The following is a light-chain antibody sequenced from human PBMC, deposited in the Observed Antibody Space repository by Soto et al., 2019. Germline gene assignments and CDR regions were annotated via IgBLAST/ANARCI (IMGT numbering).Light chain of an antibody. J-gene: IGKJ4*01. Sequence: EIVMTQSPATLTVSPGERVTLSCRASQNVYNKLAWYQHKPGQAPRLLISGASTGATGVPPRFSGSGSGTDFTLTVNSLQSEDIAVYYCQQYHNWPVTFGGGTKVDIK. CDR3: QQYHNWPVT. V-gene: IGKV3-15*01. CDR2: GAS. CDR1: QNVYNK.